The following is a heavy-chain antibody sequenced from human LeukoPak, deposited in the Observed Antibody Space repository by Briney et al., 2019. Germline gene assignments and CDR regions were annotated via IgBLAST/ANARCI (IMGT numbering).Heavy chain of an antibody. D-gene: IGHD2-15*01. CDR2: IYYSGST. CDR1: GGSISSGGYY. J-gene: IGHJ4*02. Sequence: SETLSLTCTVSGGSISSGGYYWSWIRQHPGKGLEWIGYIYYSGSTYYNPSLKSRVTISVDTSKNHFSLRLTSVTAADTALYSCARHLYPYCSGGSCYSGPWFDYWGQGTPVTVSS. V-gene: IGHV4-31*03. CDR3: ARHLYPYCSGGSCYSGPWFDY.